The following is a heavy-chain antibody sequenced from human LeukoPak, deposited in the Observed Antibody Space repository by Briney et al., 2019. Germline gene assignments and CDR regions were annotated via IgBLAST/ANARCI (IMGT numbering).Heavy chain of an antibody. Sequence: PGGSLRLSCAASGFTFSSYAMSWVRQAPGKGLEWVSAISGSGGSTYYADSVKGRFAISRDNAKNSLYLQMNSLRAEDTAVYYCARESPMAYYYDSSGPFDAFDIWGQGTMVTVSS. D-gene: IGHD3-22*01. V-gene: IGHV3-23*01. CDR3: ARESPMAYYYDSSGPFDAFDI. CDR1: GFTFSSYA. CDR2: ISGSGGST. J-gene: IGHJ3*02.